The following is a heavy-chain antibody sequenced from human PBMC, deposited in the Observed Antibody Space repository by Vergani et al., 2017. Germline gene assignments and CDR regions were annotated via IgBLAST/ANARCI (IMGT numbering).Heavy chain of an antibody. CDR2: ISSNGGST. D-gene: IGHD1-1*01. Sequence: EVQLVESGGGLVQPGGSLRLSCSASGFTFSSYAMHWVRQAPGKGLEYVSAISSNGGSTYYADSVKGRFTISRDNSKNTLYLQMSSLRAEDTAVYYCAKDTTQGLFDYWGQGTLVTVSS. CDR3: AKDTTQGLFDY. V-gene: IGHV3-64D*06. CDR1: GFTFSSYA. J-gene: IGHJ4*02.